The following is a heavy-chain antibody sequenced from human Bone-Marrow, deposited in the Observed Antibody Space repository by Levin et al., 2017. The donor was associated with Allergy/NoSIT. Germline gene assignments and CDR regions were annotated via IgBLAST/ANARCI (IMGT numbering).Heavy chain of an antibody. CDR1: GYTFNSYY. CDR2: INPSGDST. Sequence: ASVKVSCKASGYTFNSYYIHWVRQAPGQGLEWMGIINPSGDSTSYAQKFQGRVTMTTDTSTSTVYMEVSSLRSEDTAVYYCVRDRWDSSGYYPDYWGQGTLVTVSS. J-gene: IGHJ4*02. V-gene: IGHV1-46*02. CDR3: VRDRWDSSGYYPDY. D-gene: IGHD3-22*01.